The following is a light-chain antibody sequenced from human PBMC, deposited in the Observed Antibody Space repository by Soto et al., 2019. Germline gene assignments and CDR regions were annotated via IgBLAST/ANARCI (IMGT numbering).Light chain of an antibody. CDR2: DVS. J-gene: IGLJ3*02. V-gene: IGLV2-11*01. CDR3: CSYAGSYTLWV. Sequence: QSALTQPRSVSGSPGQSVAISGTGTSSDVGGYNFVSWYQQHPCKAPKLIIYDVSKRPSGVPDRFSGSKSGNTASLTLSGLQAEDEADYYCCSYAGSYTLWVFGGGTKLTVL. CDR1: SSDVGGYNF.